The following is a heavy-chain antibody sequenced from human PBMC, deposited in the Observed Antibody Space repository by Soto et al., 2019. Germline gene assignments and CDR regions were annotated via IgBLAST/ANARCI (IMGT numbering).Heavy chain of an antibody. CDR2: INPKTGDT. D-gene: IGHD2-21*02. J-gene: IGHJ4*02. CDR3: ARQLAYCGGDCYTEPIDY. V-gene: IGHV1-2*02. CDR1: GYTFVAYY. Sequence: ASVKVSCKASGYTFVAYYVFWVRQAPGHGLEWMGCINPKTGDTNYAQNFQGRVTMTRDTSVTTAYMELSRLTSDDTALYYCARQLAYCGGDCYTEPIDYWGQGTPVTVSS.